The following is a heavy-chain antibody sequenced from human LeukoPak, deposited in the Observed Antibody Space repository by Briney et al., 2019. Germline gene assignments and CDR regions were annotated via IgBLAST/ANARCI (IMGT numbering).Heavy chain of an antibody. Sequence: GGSLRLSCEASGFTFSAYAMTWVRQAPGKGLEWVSSIGSDNKPHYSESVKGRFAISRDNSKSTLYLQMNSLRAEDTAVYYCAKVFGGEVVLPFDIWGQGTMVTVSS. CDR1: GFTFSAYA. CDR3: AKVFGGEVVLPFDI. V-gene: IGHV3-23*05. J-gene: IGHJ3*02. CDR2: IGSDNKP. D-gene: IGHD2-21*01.